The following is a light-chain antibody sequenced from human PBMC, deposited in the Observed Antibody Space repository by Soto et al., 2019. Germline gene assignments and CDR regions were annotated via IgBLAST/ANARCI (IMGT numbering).Light chain of an antibody. Sequence: EIVLTQSPATLSLSPGERATLSCRASQSISSSYLAWYQQNRGQAPSLLVYGASSRATGIPDRFSGSGSGTDFTLTISRLEPEDFEVYYCQPYGSSRFTLGTGNKVDI. CDR1: QSISSSY. CDR3: QPYGSSRFT. J-gene: IGKJ3*01. CDR2: GAS. V-gene: IGKV3-20*01.